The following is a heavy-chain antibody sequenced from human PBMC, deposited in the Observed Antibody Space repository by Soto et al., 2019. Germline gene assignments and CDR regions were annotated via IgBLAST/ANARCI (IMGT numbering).Heavy chain of an antibody. CDR3: ARGAIKVFGVVVGSMDV. CDR1: GGTFSNYG. Sequence: SVKVSCKASGGTFSNYGISWVRQAPGQGLEWMGGTIPMFGTTNYAQKFQGRVTITADKSTRTVYMELTSLKFEDTAVYFCARGAIKVFGVVVGSMDVWGQGTTVTVSS. V-gene: IGHV1-69*06. J-gene: IGHJ6*02. D-gene: IGHD3-3*01. CDR2: TIPMFGTT.